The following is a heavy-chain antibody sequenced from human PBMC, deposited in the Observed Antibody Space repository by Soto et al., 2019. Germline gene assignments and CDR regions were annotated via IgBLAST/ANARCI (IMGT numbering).Heavy chain of an antibody. CDR1: GFTFSNNG. Sequence: QVHLVESGGGVVQPGRSLRLSCAASGFTFSNNGMHWVRQAPGKGLEWMGVISYEGSEKYYAGSVKGRFTISRDNSENTLYLQMDTLRAEDTAIYYCVKDKGAAAGFDYWGQGILVTVSS. J-gene: IGHJ4*02. V-gene: IGHV3-30*18. CDR2: ISYEGSEK. D-gene: IGHD6-13*01. CDR3: VKDKGAAAGFDY.